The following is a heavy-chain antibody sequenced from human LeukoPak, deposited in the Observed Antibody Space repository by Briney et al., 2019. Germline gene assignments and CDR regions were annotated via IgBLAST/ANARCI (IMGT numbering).Heavy chain of an antibody. V-gene: IGHV3-74*01. CDR3: AFSMVRGVIGSYYFDY. CDR1: GFSFSSYW. D-gene: IGHD3-10*01. Sequence: GGSLRLSCVASGFSFSSYWMHWVRHDQRKGLVWVSRINGDGRNINYADSVRGRFTISRDNAKNTLYLQMNTLRAEDTAVYYCAFSMVRGVIGSYYFDYWGQGTLVTVSS. J-gene: IGHJ4*02. CDR2: INGDGRNI.